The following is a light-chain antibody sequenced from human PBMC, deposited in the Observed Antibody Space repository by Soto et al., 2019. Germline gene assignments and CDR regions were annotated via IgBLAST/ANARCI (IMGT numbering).Light chain of an antibody. Sequence: QSVLTQPASVSGSPGQSITISCTGTSSDVGGYNYVSWYQQHPGKAPKLMIYEVSNRPSGVSNRFSGSKSGNTASLTISGLQAEDEAVYYCSSYTSSSTSYVFGTGTKVTVL. CDR2: EVS. CDR3: SSYTSSSTSYV. V-gene: IGLV2-14*01. J-gene: IGLJ1*01. CDR1: SSDVGGYNY.